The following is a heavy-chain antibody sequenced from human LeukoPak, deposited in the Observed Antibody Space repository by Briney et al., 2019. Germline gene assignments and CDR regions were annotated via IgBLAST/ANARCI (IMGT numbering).Heavy chain of an antibody. V-gene: IGHV3-66*01. CDR1: GFTVSSIY. CDR2: IYSGGST. D-gene: IGHD4-23*01. J-gene: IGHJ4*02. Sequence: PGGSLKLSCAASGFTVSSIYMSWVRQAPGKGLEWVSVIYSGGSTDYADSVKGRFTISRDNSKNTLFLQMSSLRVEDTAVYYCARDYGGNIRGYFDYWGQGTLVTVSS. CDR3: ARDYGGNIRGYFDY.